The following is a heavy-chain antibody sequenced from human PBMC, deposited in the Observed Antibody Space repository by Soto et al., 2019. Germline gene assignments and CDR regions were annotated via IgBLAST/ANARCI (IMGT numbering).Heavy chain of an antibody. Sequence: EVQLVESGGGLVQPGRSLRLSCAASGFTIDDYAMHWVRQAPGKGLEWVSGISWNSGSIGYADSVKGRFTISRDNAKNSLYLQMNSLRAEDTALYYCAKDAYYDFCSGYYVDYWGQGTLVTVSA. D-gene: IGHD3-3*01. CDR2: ISWNSGSI. J-gene: IGHJ4*02. V-gene: IGHV3-9*01. CDR3: AKDAYYDFCSGYYVDY. CDR1: GFTIDDYA.